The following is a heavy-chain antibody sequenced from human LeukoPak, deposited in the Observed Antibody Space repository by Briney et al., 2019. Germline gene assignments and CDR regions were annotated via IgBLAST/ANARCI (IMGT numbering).Heavy chain of an antibody. Sequence: PSETLSLTCTVSGGSISSGSYYWSWIRQPAGKGLEWIGRIYTSGSTNYNTSLKSRVTISVDTSKNQFSLKLSSVTAADTAVYYCASGYYYDSSGYYSFDYWGQGTLVTVSS. V-gene: IGHV4-61*02. CDR3: ASGYYYDSSGYYSFDY. D-gene: IGHD3-22*01. CDR2: IYTSGST. J-gene: IGHJ4*02. CDR1: GGSISSGSYY.